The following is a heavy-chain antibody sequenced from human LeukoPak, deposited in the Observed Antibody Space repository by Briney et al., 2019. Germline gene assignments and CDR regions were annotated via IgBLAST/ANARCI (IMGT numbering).Heavy chain of an antibody. CDR2: IIPIFGTA. CDR1: GGTFSSYA. D-gene: IGHD3-9*01. Sequence: SVKVSCKASGGTFSSYAISWVRQAPGQGLEWMGGIIPIFGTANYAQKFQGRVTITADESTSTAYMELSSLRSEDTAVYYCARDPDISTNWFDPWGQGTLVTVSS. J-gene: IGHJ5*02. V-gene: IGHV1-69*13. CDR3: ARDPDISTNWFDP.